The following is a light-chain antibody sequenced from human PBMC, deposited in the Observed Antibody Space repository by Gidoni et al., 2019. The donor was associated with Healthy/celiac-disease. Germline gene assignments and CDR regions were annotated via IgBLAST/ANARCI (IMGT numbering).Light chain of an antibody. CDR2: TAS. V-gene: IGKV1-39*01. J-gene: IGKJ1*01. CDR3: QQSYSTPPT. Sequence: DIQMTQSPSSLSASVGDRVTITCRASQSISSYLNWYQQKPGKAPKLLTYTASSLQSGVPSRFSGSGSGTDFTLTISSLQPEDFATYYCQQSYSTPPTFXQXTKVEIK. CDR1: QSISSY.